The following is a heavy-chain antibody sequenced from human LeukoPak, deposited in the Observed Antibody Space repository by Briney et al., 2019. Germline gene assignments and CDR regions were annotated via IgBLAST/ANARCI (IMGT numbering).Heavy chain of an antibody. CDR2: ISYDGSNK. V-gene: IGHV3-30*04. Sequence: GRSLRLSCAASGFTFSSYAMHWVRQAPGKGLEWVAVISYDGSNKYYADSVKGRFTIPRDNSKNTLYLQMNSLRAEDTAVYYCARDYYDSSGLDYWGQGTLVTVSS. CDR1: GFTFSSYA. J-gene: IGHJ4*02. CDR3: ARDYYDSSGLDY. D-gene: IGHD3-22*01.